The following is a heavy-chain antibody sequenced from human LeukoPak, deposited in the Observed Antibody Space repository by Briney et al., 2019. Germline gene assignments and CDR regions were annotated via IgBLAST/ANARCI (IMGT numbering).Heavy chain of an antibody. J-gene: IGHJ5*02. CDR1: GFTLSDYY. CDR2: INIGGTNT. V-gene: IGHV3-11*01. Sequence: GGSLRLSCAALGFTLSDYYMSWIRQAPGKGLEWLSYINIGGTNTHYADSVKGRFTISRDNAKKSLYLEMNNLRAEDTAVYYCATDGAGFDTWGQGVLVTVSS. CDR3: ATDGAGFDT.